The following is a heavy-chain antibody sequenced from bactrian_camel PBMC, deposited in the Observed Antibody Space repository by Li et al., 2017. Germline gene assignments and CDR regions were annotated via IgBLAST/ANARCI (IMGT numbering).Heavy chain of an antibody. CDR1: GFSFSTHY. CDR3: AAHPGWYCLSLRSPDYNS. CDR2: IYGDGDIT. D-gene: IGHD3*01. Sequence: HVQLVESGGGLVQPGGSLRLSCVYSGFSFSTHYTSWVRQAPGKGLEWVASIYGDGDITSYVDSVKGRFTISRDDAANTLKLQMNSLKPEDTATYYCAAHPGWYCLSLRSPDYNSWGQGTQVTVS. V-gene: IGHV3-2*01. J-gene: IGHJ4*01.